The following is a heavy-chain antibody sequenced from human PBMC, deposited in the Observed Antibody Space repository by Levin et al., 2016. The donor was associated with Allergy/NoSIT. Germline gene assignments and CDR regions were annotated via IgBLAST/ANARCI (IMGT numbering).Heavy chain of an antibody. Sequence: ASVKVSCKASGYTFTSYYMHWMRQAPGQGLEWVGIMNPGGAYTNYAQRFQGRVTMTRDTSTNTVYMDLSSLTSEDTAVYFCAKDAVASPSGPRYYFDSWGQGTLVTVSS. J-gene: IGHJ4*02. CDR3: AKDAVASPSGPRYYFDS. V-gene: IGHV1-46*01. CDR2: MNPGGAYT. D-gene: IGHD6-6*01. CDR1: GYTFTSYY.